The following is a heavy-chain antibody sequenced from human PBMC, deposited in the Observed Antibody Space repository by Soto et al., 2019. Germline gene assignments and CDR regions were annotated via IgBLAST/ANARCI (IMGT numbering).Heavy chain of an antibody. J-gene: IGHJ5*02. CDR3: ARNGVFTRPGCTDGWSDP. CDR2: TSHDGVT. Sequence: TLFLSCAVSGCSIREVYWWGCVRQSPGKGLEWIGETSHDGVTNYNPSLEGRVTISIDKSKNQFYLDLNSVTAADTAMYYCARNGVFTRPGCTDGWSDPWGPGPPITVS. V-gene: IGHV4-4*02. CDR1: GCSIREVYW. D-gene: IGHD3-22*01.